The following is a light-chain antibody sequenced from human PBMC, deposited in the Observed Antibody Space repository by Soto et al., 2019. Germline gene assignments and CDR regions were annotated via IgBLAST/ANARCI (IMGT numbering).Light chain of an antibody. Sequence: IVITQKPATLSVSPGERATLSCRASQSVSSNLAWYQQTPGQAPRLLIYGASSRATGIPDRFSGSGSGTDFTLTISRLEPEDFAVYYCQQYGYSPWTFGQGTKV. V-gene: IGKV3-20*01. CDR3: QQYGYSPWT. CDR1: QSVSSN. CDR2: GAS. J-gene: IGKJ1*01.